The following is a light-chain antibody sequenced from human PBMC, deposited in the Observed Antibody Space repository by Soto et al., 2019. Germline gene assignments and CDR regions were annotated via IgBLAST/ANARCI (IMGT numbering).Light chain of an antibody. CDR2: KAS. J-gene: IGKJ1*01. V-gene: IGKV1-5*03. CDR1: QSIGTW. Sequence: DIQMTQSPSTLSASVGDRVTITCRASQSIGTWLAWFQLKPGKAPHLLIYKASNLETGVPSRFSGSGSGTEFTLTISSLQPGDFANYYCQHYYGHSWTFGQGTKVDIK. CDR3: QHYYGHSWT.